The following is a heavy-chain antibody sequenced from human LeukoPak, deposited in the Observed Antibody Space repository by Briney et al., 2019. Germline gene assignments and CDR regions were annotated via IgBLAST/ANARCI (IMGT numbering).Heavy chain of an antibody. D-gene: IGHD3-22*01. CDR2: ISSNGGTT. J-gene: IGHJ4*02. Sequence: GGSLRLSCAASGFTFSNYSLHWVRQAPGKGLEYVSAISSNGGTTYYANSVKGRFTISRDNSKNTLYLQMGSLRAEDVAVYYCATGYDSSGYYQYWGQGTLVTVSS. V-gene: IGHV3-64*01. CDR1: GFTFSNYS. CDR3: ATGYDSSGYYQY.